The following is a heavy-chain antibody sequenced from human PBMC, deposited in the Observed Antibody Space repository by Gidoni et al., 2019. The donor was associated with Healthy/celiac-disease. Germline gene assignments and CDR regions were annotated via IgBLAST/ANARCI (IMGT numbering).Heavy chain of an antibody. CDR3: ARDLFGTMVRGRRGWFDP. D-gene: IGHD3-10*01. CDR2: INSDGSST. J-gene: IGHJ5*02. CDR1: GFTFSSYW. V-gene: IGHV3-74*01. Sequence: EVQLVESGGGLVQPGGSLRLSCAASGFTFSSYWMHWVRQAPGKGLVWVSRINSDGSSTSYADSVKGRFTISRDNAKNTLYLQMNSLRAEDTAVYYCARDLFGTMVRGRRGWFDPWGQGTLVTVSS.